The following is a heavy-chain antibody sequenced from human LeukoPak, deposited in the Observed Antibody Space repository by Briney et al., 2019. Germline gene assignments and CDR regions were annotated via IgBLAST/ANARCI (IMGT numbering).Heavy chain of an antibody. CDR1: GFTFTSSA. CDR3: AAVGYDFWSGYSSYYFDY. J-gene: IGHJ4*02. D-gene: IGHD3-3*01. Sequence: SVKVSCKASGFTFTSSAMQWVRQARGQRLEWIRWIVVGSGNTNYAQKFQERVTITRDMSTSTAYMELSSLRSEDTAVYYCAAVGYDFWSGYSSYYFDYWGQGTLVTVSS. CDR2: IVVGSGNT. V-gene: IGHV1-58*02.